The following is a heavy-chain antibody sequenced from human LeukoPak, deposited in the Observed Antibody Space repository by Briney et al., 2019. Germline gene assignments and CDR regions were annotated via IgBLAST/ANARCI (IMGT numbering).Heavy chain of an antibody. V-gene: IGHV3-9*01. CDR2: ISWNSGSK. CDR1: GFTFSGYS. Sequence: PGGSLRLSCAASGFTFSGYSMNWVRQAPGKGLKWVSGISWNSGSKAYADSVKGRFTISRDNAKNSLYLQMNSLRAEDTALYYCAKGGITIFGGPYGMDVWGQGTTVTVSS. J-gene: IGHJ6*02. CDR3: AKGGITIFGGPYGMDV. D-gene: IGHD3-3*01.